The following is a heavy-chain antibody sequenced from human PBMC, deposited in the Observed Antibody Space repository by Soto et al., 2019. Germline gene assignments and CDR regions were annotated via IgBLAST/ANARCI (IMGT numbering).Heavy chain of an antibody. CDR3: ARHCGYEVFDY. D-gene: IGHD5-12*01. CDR2: IYYSGST. CDR1: GGSISSSSYY. J-gene: IGHJ4*02. Sequence: QLQLQESGPGLVKPSETLSLTCTVSGGSISSSSYYWGWIRQPPGKGLEWIGSIYYSGSTYYNPSLKSRVTISVDTSKNQFSLKLSSVTAADTAVYYCARHCGYEVFDYWGQGTLVTVSS. V-gene: IGHV4-39*01.